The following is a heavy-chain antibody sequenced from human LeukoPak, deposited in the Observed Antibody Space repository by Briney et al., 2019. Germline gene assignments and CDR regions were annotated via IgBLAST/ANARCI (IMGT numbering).Heavy chain of an antibody. V-gene: IGHV3-48*03. CDR3: ARADILTGWRAFDI. J-gene: IGHJ3*02. Sequence: GGSLRLSCAASEFTFSSYEMNWVRQAPGKGLEWVSYISSSGSTIYYADSVKGRFTISRDNAKNSLYLQMNSLRAEDTTVYYCARADILTGWRAFDIWGQGTMVTVSS. CDR1: EFTFSSYE. CDR2: ISSSGSTI. D-gene: IGHD3-9*01.